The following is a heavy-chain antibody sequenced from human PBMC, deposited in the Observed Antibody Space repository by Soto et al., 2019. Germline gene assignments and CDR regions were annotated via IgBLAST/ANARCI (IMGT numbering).Heavy chain of an antibody. CDR1: GFTLSSYW. CDR2: INDDGSST. J-gene: IGHJ4*02. CDR3: ARGYCSSTRCYSVYLSD. D-gene: IGHD2-2*01. V-gene: IGHV3-74*01. Sequence: GGSLRLSCGASGFTLSSYWMHWVRQAPGKGLVWVSRINDDGSSTSYVDSVKGRFTISRDNAKNTLYLQMTSLRVEDTAVYYCARGYCSSTRCYSVYLSDWGQRTLVTVSS.